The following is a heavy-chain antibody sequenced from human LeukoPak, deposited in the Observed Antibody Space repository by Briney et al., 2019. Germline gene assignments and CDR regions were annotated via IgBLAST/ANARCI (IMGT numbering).Heavy chain of an antibody. CDR1: GGSFSGYY. CDR2: INHSGST. CDR3: ARAHGYSYGLGYYYYYGMDV. D-gene: IGHD5-18*01. Sequence: SETLSLTCAVYGGSFSGYYWSWIRQPPGKGPEWIGEINHSGSTNYNPSLKSRVTISADTSKNQFSLKLSSVTAADTAVYYCARAHGYSYGLGYYYYYGMDVWGQGTTVTVSS. V-gene: IGHV4-34*01. J-gene: IGHJ6*02.